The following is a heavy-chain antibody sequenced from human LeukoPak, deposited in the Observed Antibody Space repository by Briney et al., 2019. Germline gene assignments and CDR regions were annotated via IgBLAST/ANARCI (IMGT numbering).Heavy chain of an antibody. Sequence: ASVKVSCKASGYTFTGYYMHWVRQAPGQGLEWMGWINPNSGGTNYAQKFQGRVTMTRDTSISTAYMELGRLRSDDTAVYYCARDLGFDTAYDFDYWGQGTLVTVSS. D-gene: IGHD5-18*01. CDR2: INPNSGGT. CDR3: ARDLGFDTAYDFDY. J-gene: IGHJ4*02. V-gene: IGHV1-2*02. CDR1: GYTFTGYY.